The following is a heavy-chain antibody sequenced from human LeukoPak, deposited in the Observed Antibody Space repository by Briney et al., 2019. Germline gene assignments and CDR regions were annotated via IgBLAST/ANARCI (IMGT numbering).Heavy chain of an antibody. Sequence: GASVKVSCKASGYTFTGYYMHWVRQAPGQGLEWMGWINPNSGGTNYAQKFQGRVTMTRDTSISTAYMELSRLRSDDTAVYYWARRGYSYGTGYFDYWGQGTLVTVSS. CDR3: ARRGYSYGTGYFDY. CDR2: INPNSGGT. J-gene: IGHJ4*02. D-gene: IGHD5-18*01. V-gene: IGHV1-2*02. CDR1: GYTFTGYY.